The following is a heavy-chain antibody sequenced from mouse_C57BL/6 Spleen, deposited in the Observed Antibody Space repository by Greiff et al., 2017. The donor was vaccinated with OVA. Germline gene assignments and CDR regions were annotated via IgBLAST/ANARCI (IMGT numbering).Heavy chain of an antibody. CDR1: GFTFSSYG. CDR2: ISSGGSYT. V-gene: IGHV5-6*01. CDR3: ARHGDYDFFAY. J-gene: IGHJ3*01. D-gene: IGHD2-4*01. Sequence: EVQLVESGGDLVKPGGSLKLSCAASGFTFSSYGMSWVRQTPDKRLEWVATISSGGSYTYYPDSVKGRFTISRDNAKNTLYLQMSSLKSEDTAMYYCARHGDYDFFAYWGQGTLVTVSA.